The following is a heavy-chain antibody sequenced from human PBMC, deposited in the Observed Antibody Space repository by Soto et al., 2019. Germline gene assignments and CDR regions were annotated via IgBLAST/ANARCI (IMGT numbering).Heavy chain of an antibody. CDR2: TYYRSRWYN. D-gene: IGHD1-1*01. J-gene: IGHJ6*03. CDR3: AGTTSHHWLYMDV. Sequence: QVQLQESGPGLVKPSQTLSVSCAISGDSVSGDSAACNWVRLSPSIGLEWLARTYYRSRWYNDYVVSVRSRVPVNADTSKNQFSLQLTSVAAEDTAICFCAGTTSHHWLYMDVWGRGTTVTVSS. V-gene: IGHV6-1*01. CDR1: GDSVSGDSAA.